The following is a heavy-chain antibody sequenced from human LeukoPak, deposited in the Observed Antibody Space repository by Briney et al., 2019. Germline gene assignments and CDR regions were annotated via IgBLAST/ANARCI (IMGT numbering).Heavy chain of an antibody. J-gene: IGHJ5*02. CDR2: INAGDGNT. V-gene: IGHV1-3*01. CDR1: GYTFTSYA. D-gene: IGHD4-17*01. Sequence: PGASVKVSCKASGYTFTSYAMHWVRQAPGQRLEWMGWINAGDGNTKYSQKFQGRVTITRDKSASTAYMELSSLRSEDTAVYYCARAGDYGDYDWFDPWGQGTLVTVSS. CDR3: ARAGDYGDYDWFDP.